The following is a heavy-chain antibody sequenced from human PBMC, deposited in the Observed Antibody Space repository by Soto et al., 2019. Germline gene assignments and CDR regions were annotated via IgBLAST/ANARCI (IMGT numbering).Heavy chain of an antibody. J-gene: IGHJ6*03. Sequence: GGSLRLSCAASGFTFSSYSMNWVRQAPGKGLEWVSSISSSSSYIYYADSVKGRFTISRDNAKNSLYLQMNSLRAEDTAVYYCAGVRRRDYYYMDVWGKGTTVTVSS. CDR2: ISSSSSYI. CDR1: GFTFSSYS. V-gene: IGHV3-21*01. CDR3: AGVRRRDYYYMDV.